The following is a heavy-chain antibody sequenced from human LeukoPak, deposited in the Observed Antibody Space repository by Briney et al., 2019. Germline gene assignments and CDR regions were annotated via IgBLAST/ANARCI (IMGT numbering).Heavy chain of an antibody. V-gene: IGHV3-21*05. CDR2: ISSSSSYT. CDR1: GFTFSSYN. J-gene: IGHJ4*02. CDR3: ARGGGNPRYYFDY. Sequence: GGSLRLSCAASGFTFSSYNMNWIRQAPGKGLEWVSYISSSSSYTNYADSVKGRFTISRDNAKNSLYLQMNSLRAEDTAVYYCARGGGNPRYYFDYWGQGTLVTVSS. D-gene: IGHD4-23*01.